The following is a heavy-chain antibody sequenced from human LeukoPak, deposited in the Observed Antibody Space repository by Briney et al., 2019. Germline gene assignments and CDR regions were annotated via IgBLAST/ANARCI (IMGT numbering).Heavy chain of an antibody. Sequence: GGSLRLSCAASGFTFSSYAMSWVRQAPGKGLEWVSTISDSGSGTYYADSVKGRFTISRDNSKNTLYLQMNSLRAEDTAVYYCALQWLVKRTAYYFDYWGQGTLVTVSS. J-gene: IGHJ4*02. V-gene: IGHV3-23*01. CDR3: ALQWLVKRTAYYFDY. CDR2: ISDSGSGT. CDR1: GFTFSSYA. D-gene: IGHD6-19*01.